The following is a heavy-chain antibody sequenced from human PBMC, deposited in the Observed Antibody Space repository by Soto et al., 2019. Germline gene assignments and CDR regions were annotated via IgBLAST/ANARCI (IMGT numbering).Heavy chain of an antibody. Sequence: GESLKISCNGSGYSCTSYWIGWVRQRPGKGLEWMGIIYPGDSDTRYSPSFQGQVTISADKSISTAYLQWSSLKASDTAMYYCARLPVVPAALGANWFDPWGQGTLVTVSS. V-gene: IGHV5-51*01. CDR3: ARLPVVPAALGANWFDP. D-gene: IGHD2-2*01. CDR1: GYSCTSYW. J-gene: IGHJ5*02. CDR2: IYPGDSDT.